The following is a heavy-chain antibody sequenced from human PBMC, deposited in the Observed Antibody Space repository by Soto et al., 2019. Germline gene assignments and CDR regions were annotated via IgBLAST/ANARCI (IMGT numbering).Heavy chain of an antibody. V-gene: IGHV4-30-4*01. CDR3: ARSRYSGSYFFDY. Sequence: SETLSLTCTVSGGSISSGDYYWSWIRQPPGKGLEWIEYIHNSVSTHYNPSLKSRVTISVDTSKNQFSLKLSSVTAADTAVYYCARSRYSGSYFFDYWGQGILVT. CDR2: IHNSVST. CDR1: GGSISSGDYY. D-gene: IGHD1-26*01. J-gene: IGHJ4*02.